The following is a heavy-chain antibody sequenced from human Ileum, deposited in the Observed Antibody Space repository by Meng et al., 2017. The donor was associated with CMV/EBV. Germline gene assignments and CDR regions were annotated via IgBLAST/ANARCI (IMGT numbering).Heavy chain of an antibody. V-gene: IGHV5-51*01. Sequence: GGSLRLSCQGSGYSFTSYWIGWVRQMPGKGLEWMGIIYPGDSDTRYSPSFQGQVTISADKSTSTAYLQWSRLKATDTAMYYCARPPYYYESSGYYYWGQGTLVTVSS. J-gene: IGHJ4*02. CDR3: ARPPYYYESSGYYY. D-gene: IGHD3-22*01. CDR1: GYSFTSYW. CDR2: IYPGDSDT.